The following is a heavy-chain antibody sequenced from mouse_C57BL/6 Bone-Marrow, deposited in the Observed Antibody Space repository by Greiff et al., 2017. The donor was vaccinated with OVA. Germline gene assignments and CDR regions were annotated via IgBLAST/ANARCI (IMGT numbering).Heavy chain of an antibody. CDR3: ARRTYYYGSSYYY. CDR2: IHPNSGST. D-gene: IGHD1-1*01. Sequence: QVQLQQPGAELVKPGASVKLSCKASGYTFTSYWMHWVKQRPGQGLEWIGMIHPNSGSTKYNEKFKSKATLTVDKSSSTAYMQLSSLTSDDSAVYYCARRTYYYGSSYYYWGQGTTLTVSS. V-gene: IGHV1-64*01. J-gene: IGHJ2*01. CDR1: GYTFTSYW.